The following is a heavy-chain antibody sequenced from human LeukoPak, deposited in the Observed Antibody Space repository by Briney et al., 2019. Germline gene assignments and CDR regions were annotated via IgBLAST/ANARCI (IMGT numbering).Heavy chain of an antibody. V-gene: IGHV4-59*01. J-gene: IGHJ2*01. Sequence: SETLSLTCTLSGGSISSYYCSWIRRSPGKGLVWIGYIYYSGSTTYNPSLKSRVTISVDTSKNQFSLKLSSVTAADTAVYYCARTAYARFFDLWGRGTLVTVSS. CDR1: GGSISSYY. CDR3: ARTAYARFFDL. D-gene: IGHD2-21*01. CDR2: IYYSGST.